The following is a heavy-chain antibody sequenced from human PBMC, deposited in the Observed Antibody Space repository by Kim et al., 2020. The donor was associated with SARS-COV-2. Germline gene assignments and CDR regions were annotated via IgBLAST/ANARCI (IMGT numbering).Heavy chain of an antibody. CDR1: GYTFTSYY. Sequence: ASVKVSCKASGYTFTSYYMHWVRQAPGQGLEWMGIINPSGGSTSYAQKFQGRVTMTRDTSTSTVYMELSSLRSEDTAVYYCAREGGHGLERFWFDPWGQGTLVTVSS. CDR2: INPSGGST. V-gene: IGHV1-46*01. CDR3: AREGGHGLERFWFDP. J-gene: IGHJ5*02. D-gene: IGHD1-1*01.